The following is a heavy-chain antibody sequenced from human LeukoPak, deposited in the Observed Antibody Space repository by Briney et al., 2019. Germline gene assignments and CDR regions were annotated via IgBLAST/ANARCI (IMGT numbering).Heavy chain of an antibody. D-gene: IGHD3-22*01. J-gene: IGHJ6*03. CDR2: INHSGST. Sequence: SETLSLTCAVYGGSFSGYYWSWIRQPPGKGRGWIGEINHSGSTNYNPSLKSRVTISVDTSKNQFSLKLSSVTAADTAVYYCARPFDYYDSSGYYMRYYYMDVWGKGTTVTVSS. CDR1: GGSFSGYY. CDR3: ARPFDYYDSSGYYMRYYYMDV. V-gene: IGHV4-34*01.